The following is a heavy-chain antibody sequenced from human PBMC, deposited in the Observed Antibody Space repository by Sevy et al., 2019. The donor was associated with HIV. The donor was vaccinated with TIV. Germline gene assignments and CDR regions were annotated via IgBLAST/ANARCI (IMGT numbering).Heavy chain of an antibody. CDR2: INSDGSST. J-gene: IGHJ4*02. Sequence: GGSLRLSCAASGFTFSSYWMRWVRQAPGKGLVWVSRINSDGSSTSYADSVKGRFTISRDNAKNTLYLQMNSLRAEDTAVYYCAREGYYYDSSGYYPVEGYDYWGQGTLVTVSS. V-gene: IGHV3-74*01. D-gene: IGHD3-22*01. CDR1: GFTFSSYW. CDR3: AREGYYYDSSGYYPVEGYDY.